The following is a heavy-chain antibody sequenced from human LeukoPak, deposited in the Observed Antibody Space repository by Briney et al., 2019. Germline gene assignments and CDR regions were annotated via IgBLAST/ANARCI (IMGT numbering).Heavy chain of an antibody. J-gene: IGHJ4*02. V-gene: IGHV3-7*01. CDR2: IKPDGGER. CDR1: RMTFSTYW. Sequence: GGSLRLSCAASRMTFSTYWMSWVRQAPGKGLEWVANIKPDGGERNYVDSVKGRFTISRDNAKNSLYLQMNSLRAEDTAVYYCAKDRNPGVERVDYFDYWGQGTLVTVSS. CDR3: AKDRNPGVERVDYFDY. D-gene: IGHD1-1*01.